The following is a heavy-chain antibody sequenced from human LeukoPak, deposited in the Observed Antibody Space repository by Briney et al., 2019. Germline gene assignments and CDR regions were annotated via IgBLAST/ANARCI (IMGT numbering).Heavy chain of an antibody. CDR2: LKQDGSEK. V-gene: IGHV3-7*01. J-gene: IGHJ4*02. CDR1: GFTFSSYW. D-gene: IGHD1-7*01. Sequence: PGGSLRLSCAASGFTFSSYWMSWVRQAPGKGLEWVPKLKQDGSEKYYVDSVKGRFTISRDNAKNSLYLQMNSLRAEDTAVYYCARTGTTFDYWGQGTLVTVSS. CDR3: ARTGTTFDY.